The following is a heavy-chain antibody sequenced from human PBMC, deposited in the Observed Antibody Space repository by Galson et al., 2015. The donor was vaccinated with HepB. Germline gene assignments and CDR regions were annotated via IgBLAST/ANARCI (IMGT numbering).Heavy chain of an antibody. CDR2: IWYDGSNK. D-gene: IGHD3-22*01. CDR3: ARETQPPRSGYYYPTLDY. CDR1: GFTFSSYG. Sequence: SLRLSCAASGFTFSSYGMHWVRQAPGKGLEWVAVIWYDGSNKYYADSVKGRFTISRDNSKNTLYRQMNSLRAEDTAVYYCARETQPPRSGYYYPTLDYWGQGTLVTVSS. V-gene: IGHV3-33*01. J-gene: IGHJ4*02.